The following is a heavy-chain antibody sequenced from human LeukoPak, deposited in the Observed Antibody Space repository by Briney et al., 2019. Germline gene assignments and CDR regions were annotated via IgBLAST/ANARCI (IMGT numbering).Heavy chain of an antibody. CDR1: GFTFSNAW. D-gene: IGHD1-7*01. CDR2: IKSKTDGGTT. CDR3: TTEGELTTYYYGMDV. V-gene: IGHV3-15*01. Sequence: PGGSLRLSCAASGFTFSNAWMSWVRQAPGKGLEWVGRIKSKTDGGTTDYAAHVKGRFTISRDDSKNTLYLQMNSLKTEDTAVYYCTTEGELTTYYYGMDVWGKGTTVTVSS. J-gene: IGHJ6*04.